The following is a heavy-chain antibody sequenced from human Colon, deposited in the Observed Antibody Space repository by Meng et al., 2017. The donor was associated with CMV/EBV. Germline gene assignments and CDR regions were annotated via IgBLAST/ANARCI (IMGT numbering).Heavy chain of an antibody. J-gene: IGHJ6*02. D-gene: IGHD6-6*01. Sequence: ALTCTVSGGSISGYFWSWIRQPPGKALEWIGYIYYDGSTKYNPSLNSRVTISVDTSRNQFSLRLSSVTAADTAVYYCARDRTLYTNSKYYYYGMDIWGQGTSVTVSS. V-gene: IGHV4-59*01. CDR2: IYYDGST. CDR1: GGSISGYF. CDR3: ARDRTLYTNSKYYYYGMDI.